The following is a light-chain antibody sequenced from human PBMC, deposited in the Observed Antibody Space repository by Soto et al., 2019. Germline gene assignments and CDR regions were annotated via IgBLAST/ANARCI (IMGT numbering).Light chain of an antibody. CDR2: GAS. Sequence: EIVMTQSPATLSVSPGERATLSCRASQSVSSNLAWYQQKPGQAPRLLIYGASTRTTGIPARFSGSGSGTEFTLTISSLQSEHFAAYYCQQYTNWPVTFGPGTKVDIK. CDR3: QQYTNWPVT. V-gene: IGKV3-15*01. J-gene: IGKJ3*01. CDR1: QSVSSN.